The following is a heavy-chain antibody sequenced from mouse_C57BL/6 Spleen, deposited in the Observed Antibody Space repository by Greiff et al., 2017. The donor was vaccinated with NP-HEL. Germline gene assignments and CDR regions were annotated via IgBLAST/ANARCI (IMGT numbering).Heavy chain of an antibody. CDR1: GYTFTDYE. D-gene: IGHD2-4*01. J-gene: IGHJ2*01. V-gene: IGHV1-15*01. Sequence: QVQLQQSGAELVRPGASVTLSCKASGYTFTDYEMHWVKQTPVHGLEWIGAIDPETGGTAYNQKFKGKAILTADKSSSTAYMGLRSLTSEDSAVYYCRHDDYDALNYFDDWGQGTTLTVSS. CDR3: RHDDYDALNYFDD. CDR2: IDPETGGT.